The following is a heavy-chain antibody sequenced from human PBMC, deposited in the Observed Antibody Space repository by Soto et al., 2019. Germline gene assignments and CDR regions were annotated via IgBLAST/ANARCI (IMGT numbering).Heavy chain of an antibody. CDR2: TRSKAHSYAT. CDR1: GFSFSDSA. V-gene: IGHV3-73*02. J-gene: IGHJ4*02. D-gene: IGHD4-4*01. Sequence: EVQLVESGGGLVQPGGSLKLSCAASGFSFSDSAIHWVRQASGKWLEVVGRTRSKAHSYATAFAASVKGRFTISRDDSKNTVYLQMNSLKPEAPAVYYCTRHTVDYWGQGTLVTVSS. CDR3: TRHTVDY.